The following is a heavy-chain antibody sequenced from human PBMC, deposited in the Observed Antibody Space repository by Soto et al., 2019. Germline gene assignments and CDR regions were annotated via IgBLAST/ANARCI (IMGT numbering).Heavy chain of an antibody. D-gene: IGHD2-8*01. V-gene: IGHV3-30*18. CDR3: AKGDLLQDIVLMVYATAEYGMDV. J-gene: IGHJ6*02. Sequence: AGGSLRLSCAASGFTFSSYGMHWVRQAPGKGLEWVAVISYDGSNKYYADSVKGRFTISRDNSKNTLYLQMNSLRAEDTAVYYCAKGDLLQDIVLMVYATAEYGMDVWGQGTTVTVSS. CDR2: ISYDGSNK. CDR1: GFTFSSYG.